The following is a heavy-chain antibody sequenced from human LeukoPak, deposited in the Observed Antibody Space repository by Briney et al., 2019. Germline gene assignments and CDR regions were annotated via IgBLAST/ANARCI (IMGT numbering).Heavy chain of an antibody. CDR3: ARERHYGDANAGSDAFDI. CDR2: INSDGSST. Sequence: GGSLRHSCAASGFTFSSYWMHWVRQAPGKGLVWVSRINSDGSSTSYADSVKGRFTISRDNAKNTLYLQMNSLRAEDTAVYYCARERHYGDANAGSDAFDIWGQGTMVTVSS. CDR1: GFTFSSYW. D-gene: IGHD4-17*01. J-gene: IGHJ3*02. V-gene: IGHV3-74*01.